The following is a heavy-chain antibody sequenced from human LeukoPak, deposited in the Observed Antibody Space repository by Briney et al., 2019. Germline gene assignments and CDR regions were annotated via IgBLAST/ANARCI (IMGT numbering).Heavy chain of an antibody. J-gene: IGHJ3*01. D-gene: IGHD4-17*01. V-gene: IGHV3-23*01. CDR2: ISGSGGTT. Sequence: GGSLRLSCVASGFALSNYALTWVRQAPGKGLEWVSVISGSGGTTHYADSVKGRFTISRDHSKNTLYLQMNSLRVGDTAMYYCAKDPNGDYVGAFDFWGQGTMVTVSS. CDR1: GFALSNYA. CDR3: AKDPNGDYVGAFDF.